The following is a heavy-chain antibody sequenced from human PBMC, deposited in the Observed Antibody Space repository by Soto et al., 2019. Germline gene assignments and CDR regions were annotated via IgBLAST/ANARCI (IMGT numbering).Heavy chain of an antibody. CDR2: IYTSGST. V-gene: IGHV4-4*07. CDR3: ATSKASSSPFDI. Sequence: TLSLTFTVSGGPISSYYWSWIRRPAGKGLEWIGRIYTSGSTNYNPSLKSRVTMSVDTSKNQFSLKLSSVTAADTAVYYCATSKASSSPFDIWGQGTMVTVSS. CDR1: GGPISSYY. D-gene: IGHD6-13*01. J-gene: IGHJ3*02.